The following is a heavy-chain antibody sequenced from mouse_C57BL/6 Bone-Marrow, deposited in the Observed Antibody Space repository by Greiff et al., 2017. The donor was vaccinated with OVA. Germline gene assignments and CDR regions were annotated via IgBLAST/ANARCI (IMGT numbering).Heavy chain of an antibody. V-gene: IGHV1-81*01. D-gene: IGHD2-1*01. CDR2: IYSSSGNT. CDR1: GYTFTSYG. Sequence: QVQLQQSGAELARPGASVKLSCKASGYTFTSYGISWVKQRTGQGLEWIGEIYSSSGNTYYNEKFKGKATLHADKSSRTVYMELRSLTSEDSAIYFCARSYYGNYFYYVDYWGQGTTLTVSS. CDR3: ARSYYGNYFYYVDY. J-gene: IGHJ2*01.